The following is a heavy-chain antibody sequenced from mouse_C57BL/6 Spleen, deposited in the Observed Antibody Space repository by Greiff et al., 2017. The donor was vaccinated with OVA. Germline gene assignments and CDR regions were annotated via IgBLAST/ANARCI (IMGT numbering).Heavy chain of an antibody. CDR1: GYAFTNYL. D-gene: IGHD1-1*01. Sequence: LVESGAELVRPGTSVKVSCKASGYAFTNYLIEWVKQRPGQGLEWIGVINPGSGGTNYNEKFKGKATLTADKSSSTAYMQLSSLTSEDSAVYFCARSDYYYGSTLDYWGQGTTLTVSS. CDR2: INPGSGGT. J-gene: IGHJ2*01. V-gene: IGHV1-54*01. CDR3: ARSDYYYGSTLDY.